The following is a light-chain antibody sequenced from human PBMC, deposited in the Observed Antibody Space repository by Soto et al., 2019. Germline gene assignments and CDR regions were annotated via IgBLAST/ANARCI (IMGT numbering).Light chain of an antibody. CDR1: SSDVGGYNY. CDR3: SSYTSSSTYV. Sequence: QSVLTQPASVSVSPGQSITISCTGTSSDVGGYNYVSWYQQHPGKAPKLMIYEVSNRPSGVSNRFSGSKSGNTASLTISGLQAEDEADYYCSSYTSSSTYVFGTGTKATVL. CDR2: EVS. J-gene: IGLJ1*01. V-gene: IGLV2-14*01.